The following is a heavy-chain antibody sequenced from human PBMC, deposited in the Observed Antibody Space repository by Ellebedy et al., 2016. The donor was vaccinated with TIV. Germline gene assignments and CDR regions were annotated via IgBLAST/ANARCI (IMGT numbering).Heavy chain of an antibody. J-gene: IGHJ5*02. CDR3: ARDLAGGSGRFDP. D-gene: IGHD3-10*01. CDR1: GGSISNYY. Sequence: MPSETLSLTCIVPGGSISNYYWSWIRQPPGKGLEWIGSIYYSGSTNYNPSLKSRVIISVDTSKNQFSLKLNSVTAADKAVYYCARDLAGGSGRFDPWGQGTLVTVSS. CDR2: IYYSGST. V-gene: IGHV4-59*01.